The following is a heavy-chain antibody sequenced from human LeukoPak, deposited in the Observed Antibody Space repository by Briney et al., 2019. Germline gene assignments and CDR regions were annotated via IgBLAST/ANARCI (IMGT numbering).Heavy chain of an antibody. CDR2: IYYSGSS. CDR1: GGSISSYY. Sequence: SETLSLTCTVSGGSISSYYWSWIRQPPGKGLEWIGYIYYSGSSSYNPSLKSRVTISVDTSKKQFSLKLSSVTAADTAFYYCARYIVSYPHDAFDIWGQGTMVTVSS. CDR3: ARYIVSYPHDAFDI. D-gene: IGHD1-26*01. V-gene: IGHV4-59*01. J-gene: IGHJ3*02.